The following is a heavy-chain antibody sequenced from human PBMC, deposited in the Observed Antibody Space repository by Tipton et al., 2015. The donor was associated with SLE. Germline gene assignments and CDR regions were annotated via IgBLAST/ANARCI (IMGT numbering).Heavy chain of an antibody. CDR3: ARGEGYYGSGSYQGWFDP. J-gene: IGHJ5*02. CDR1: GGSISNYY. CDR2: IYASGTT. Sequence: TLSLTCSVAGGSISNYYWTWIRQPAGKGLEWIGRIYASGTTTYNPSLKSRVSMSVDTSKNQFSLKLSSVTAADTVVYYCARGEGYYGSGSYQGWFDPWGQGTLVIVSS. V-gene: IGHV4-4*07. D-gene: IGHD3-10*01.